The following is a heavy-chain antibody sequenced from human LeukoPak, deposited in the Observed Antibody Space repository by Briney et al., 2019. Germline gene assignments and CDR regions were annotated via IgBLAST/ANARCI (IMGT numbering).Heavy chain of an antibody. CDR1: GYTLTELS. V-gene: IGHV1-24*01. Sequence: ASVKVSCKVSGYTLTELSMHWVRQAPGKGLEWMGGFDPEDGETIYAQKFQGRVTMTEDTSTDTAYMELSSLRSEDTAVYYCTAGSRRPYYYGMDVWGQGTTVTVSS. J-gene: IGHJ6*02. CDR2: FDPEDGET. CDR3: TAGSRRPYYYGMDV.